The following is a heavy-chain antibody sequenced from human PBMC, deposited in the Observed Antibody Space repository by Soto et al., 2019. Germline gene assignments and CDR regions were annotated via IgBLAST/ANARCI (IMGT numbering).Heavy chain of an antibody. D-gene: IGHD6-13*01. J-gene: IGHJ4*02. CDR3: AKDNSRGNSWYWSRPYYFDFGY. CDR1: GFTFSNYA. Sequence: PGGSLRLSCAASGFTFSNYAMSWVRQAPGKGLEWVSAISGSGGSTAYADSVKGRFTISRDNSKNTVYLQMNSLRAEDTAVYYCAKDNSRGNSWYWSRPYYFDFGYWGQGTLVTVSS. V-gene: IGHV3-23*01. CDR2: ISGSGGST.